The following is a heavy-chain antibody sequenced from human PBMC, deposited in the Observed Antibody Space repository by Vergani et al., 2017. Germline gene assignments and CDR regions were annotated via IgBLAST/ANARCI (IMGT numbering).Heavy chain of an antibody. Sequence: QVQLVESGGGVVQPGRSLRLSCAASGFTFSSYAMHWVRQAPGKGLEWVAVISYDGSNKYYADSVKGRFTISRDNSKNTLYLQMNSLRAEDTAVYYCARASPDCGGDCHNDYGGQGTLVTVSS. D-gene: IGHD2-21*01. CDR3: ARASPDCGGDCHNDY. J-gene: IGHJ4*02. V-gene: IGHV3-30-3*01. CDR2: ISYDGSNK. CDR1: GFTFSSYA.